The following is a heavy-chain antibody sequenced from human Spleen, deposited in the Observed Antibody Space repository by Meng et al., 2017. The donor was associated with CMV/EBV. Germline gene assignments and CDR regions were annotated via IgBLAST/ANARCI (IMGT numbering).Heavy chain of an antibody. CDR2: INPNSGGT. D-gene: IGHD6-6*01. V-gene: IGHV1-2*02. CDR3: ATEGQLSSGGFDY. J-gene: IGHJ4*02. CDR1: GYPFTGYY. Sequence: KASGYPFTGYYMHWVRQAPGQGLEWMGWINPNSGGTNYAQKFQGRVTMTRDTSISTAYMELSRLRSDDTAVYYCATEGQLSSGGFDYWGQGTLVTVSS.